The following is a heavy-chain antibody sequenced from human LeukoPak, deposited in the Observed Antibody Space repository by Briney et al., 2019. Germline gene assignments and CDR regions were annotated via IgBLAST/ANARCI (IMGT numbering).Heavy chain of an antibody. J-gene: IGHJ5*02. V-gene: IGHV1-2*02. Sequence: ASVKVSCNASGYTFTGYYMHGVREAPGQGLEWMGWINPNSGGTNYAQKFPGRVTMTRDTSISTAYMELSRLRSDDTAVYYCARNLVVVVAATLGNWFDPWGQGTLVTVSS. D-gene: IGHD2-15*01. CDR1: GYTFTGYY. CDR3: ARNLVVVVAATLGNWFDP. CDR2: INPNSGGT.